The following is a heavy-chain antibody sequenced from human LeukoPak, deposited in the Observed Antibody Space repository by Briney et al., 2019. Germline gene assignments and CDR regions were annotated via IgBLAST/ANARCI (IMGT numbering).Heavy chain of an antibody. CDR2: IGTVADT. CDR3: ARAWGGRGRSWGALDF. V-gene: IGHV3-13*01. J-gene: IGHJ4*02. D-gene: IGHD3-16*01. Sequence: GGSLRLSCAASGFNFNNYDFHWVRQVAGKRLEWVAGIGTVADTFYPDSVMGRFTISRENAKTSFYLQMSSLRAEDTAVYYCARAWGGRGRSWGALDFWGQGILVTVSS. CDR1: GFNFNNYD.